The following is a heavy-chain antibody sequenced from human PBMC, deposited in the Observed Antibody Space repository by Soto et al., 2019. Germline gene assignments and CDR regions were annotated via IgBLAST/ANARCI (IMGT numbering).Heavy chain of an antibody. CDR3: ARGGVAGFDY. CDR2: IIPILGIA. V-gene: IGHV1-69*02. Sequence: HVQLVQSGAEVKKPGSSVKVSCKASGGTFSSYSISWVRQVPGQGLEWMGRIIPILGIANYAQKFQGRVTITADKSTSTAYMELSSLRAEDTAVYHCARGGVAGFDYWGQGTLVTVSS. D-gene: IGHD6-19*01. J-gene: IGHJ4*02. CDR1: GGTFSSYS.